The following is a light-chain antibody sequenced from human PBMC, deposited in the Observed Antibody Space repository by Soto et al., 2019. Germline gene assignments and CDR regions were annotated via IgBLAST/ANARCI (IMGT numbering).Light chain of an antibody. Sequence: EIVLTQSPATLSLSPWERATLSCRASQSVSSYLAGYQQKPGQAPRLLIYDASNRATGIPARFSGSGSGTDFTLTISSLEPEDFAVYYCQQRSNWPRTFGGGTKVDIK. CDR2: DAS. CDR1: QSVSSY. CDR3: QQRSNWPRT. V-gene: IGKV3-11*01. J-gene: IGKJ4*01.